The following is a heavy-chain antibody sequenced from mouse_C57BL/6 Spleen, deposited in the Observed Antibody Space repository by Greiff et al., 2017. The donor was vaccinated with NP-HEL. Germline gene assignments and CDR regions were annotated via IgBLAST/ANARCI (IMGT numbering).Heavy chain of an antibody. CDR1: GYAFTNYL. CDR3: ARRGAAQAAFAY. J-gene: IGHJ3*01. D-gene: IGHD3-2*02. CDR2: INPGSGCT. V-gene: IGHV1-54*02. Sequence: QVQLQQSGAELVRPGTSVKVSCKASGYAFTNYLIEWVKQRPGQGLEWIGVINPGSGCTNYTEKFKGKATLTADKSSNTPYMQLSSLTSEDSAVYFCARRGAAQAAFAYWGQGTLVTVSA.